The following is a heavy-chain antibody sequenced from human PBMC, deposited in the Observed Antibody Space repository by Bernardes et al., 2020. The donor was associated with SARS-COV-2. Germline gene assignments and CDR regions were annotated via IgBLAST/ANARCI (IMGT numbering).Heavy chain of an antibody. CDR3: ASVTFSSGSDFDS. D-gene: IGHD3-22*01. CDR1: GYTFTDYY. CDR2: IEPKSGGT. V-gene: IGHV1-2*02. J-gene: IGHJ4*02. Sequence: ASVKVSCRASGYTFTDYYVHWVRQPPGQGLEWIGWIEPKSGGTNYARNFQGRVTMTRDTSISTAYLDLTRLTSDDTAVYYCASVTFSSGSDFDSWGQGTLVTVSS.